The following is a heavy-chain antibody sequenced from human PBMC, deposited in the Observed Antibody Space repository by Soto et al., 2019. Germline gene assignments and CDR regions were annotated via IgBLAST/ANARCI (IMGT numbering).Heavy chain of an antibody. Sequence: EVQLVESGGGLVQRGGSLRLSCAASGFTFSNYWMTWVRQAPGKGMEWVANIKQDGSENYYADSVEGRFTISRDNAINSLYLQMNSLRAEDTAVYYCARALGWRYDFDIWGQGTMVTVSS. CDR2: IKQDGSEN. J-gene: IGHJ3*02. CDR1: GFTFSNYW. V-gene: IGHV3-7*01. D-gene: IGHD6-19*01. CDR3: ARALGWRYDFDI.